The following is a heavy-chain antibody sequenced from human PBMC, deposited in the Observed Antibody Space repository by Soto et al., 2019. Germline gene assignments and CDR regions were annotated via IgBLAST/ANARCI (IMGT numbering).Heavy chain of an antibody. CDR2: LYWDDDE. J-gene: IGHJ4*01. Sequence: QITLNESGPTLVKPTQTLTLTCTFSGFSLSTRGVGVGWIRQPPGKALEWLALLYWDDDERYSPYLMSRLTINKDTSKNQVFLTMTNMDTVDTATYYCAHRPRGFTYFFDYGGHGTLVTVSS. CDR1: GFSLSTRGVG. V-gene: IGHV2-5*02. CDR3: AHRPRGFTYFFDY.